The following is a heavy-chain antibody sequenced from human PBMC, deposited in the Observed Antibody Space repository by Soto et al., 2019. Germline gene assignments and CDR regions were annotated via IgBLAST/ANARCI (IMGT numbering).Heavy chain of an antibody. V-gene: IGHV3-7*03. CDR3: ATYYGAFDY. Sequence: AGALRLSCAASGFTFSNYLMSWVRQAPGKGLEWVANIKQDGSEKYYVDSVKGRFTISRDNAKNSLYLQMNSLRAEDTAVYYCATYYGAFDYWGQGTLVTVSS. CDR2: IKQDGSEK. J-gene: IGHJ4*02. CDR1: GFTFSNYL. D-gene: IGHD4-17*01.